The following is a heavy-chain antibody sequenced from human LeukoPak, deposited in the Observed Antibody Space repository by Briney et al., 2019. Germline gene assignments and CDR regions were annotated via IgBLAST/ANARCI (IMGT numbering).Heavy chain of an antibody. D-gene: IGHD2-2*02. V-gene: IGHV3-23*01. CDR3: AKGGAGYCSSTSCYNDY. CDR2: ISGSGAGT. CDR1: GFTFSSFA. Sequence: GSLRLSCAASGFTFSSFAMSWVRQAPGKGLDWVSSISGSGAGTYYADSVKGRFTISRDNSKNTLYLQMNSLRAEDTAVYYCAKGGAGYCSSTSCYNDYWGQGTLVTVSS. J-gene: IGHJ4*02.